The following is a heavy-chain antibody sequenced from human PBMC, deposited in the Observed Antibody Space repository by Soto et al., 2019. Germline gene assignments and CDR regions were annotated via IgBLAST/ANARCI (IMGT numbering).Heavy chain of an antibody. V-gene: IGHV2-5*02. CDR3: AHRESTVAGRVPHFDH. D-gene: IGHD6-19*01. CDR2: IYWDDDK. J-gene: IGHJ4*02. Sequence: SGPTLVNPTQTLTLTCTFSAFSLSSSGVGVGWVRQPPGKALEWLALIYWDDDKRYSPSLESRLTIIKDTSKNQVVLTLTNMDPMDTATYYCAHRESTVAGRVPHFDHWGQGTLVTVSS. CDR1: AFSLSSSGVG.